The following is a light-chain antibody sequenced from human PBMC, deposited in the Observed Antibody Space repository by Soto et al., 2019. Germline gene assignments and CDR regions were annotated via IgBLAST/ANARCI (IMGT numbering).Light chain of an antibody. CDR2: ETF. V-gene: IGKV3-11*01. J-gene: IGKJ4*01. CDR3: QQCFKWPLT. Sequence: EIVLTQSPATLSLFPGERATLSCRASQSVSSYLVWYQQKPGQTPRVLIYETFKRATGIPDRFSGSGFGTDFTLTISSLEPEDFAVYYCQQCFKWPLTFGGGTKVEMK. CDR1: QSVSSY.